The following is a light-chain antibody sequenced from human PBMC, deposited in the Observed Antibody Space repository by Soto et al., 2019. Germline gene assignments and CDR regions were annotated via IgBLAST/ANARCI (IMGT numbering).Light chain of an antibody. CDR2: DAS. CDR1: QSVSSY. CDR3: QQYGSSRFT. V-gene: IGKV3-20*01. J-gene: IGKJ3*01. Sequence: EIVLTQSPATLSLSPGERRTLSCRASQSVSSYLAWYQQKPGQXPRXXIYDASSRATGIPDRFSGSGSGTDVTLTISRLEPEDGAVYDGQQYGSSRFTFGPGTKVDNK.